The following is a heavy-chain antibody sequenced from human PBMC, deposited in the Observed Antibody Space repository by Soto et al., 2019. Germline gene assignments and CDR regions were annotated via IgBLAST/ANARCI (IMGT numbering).Heavy chain of an antibody. CDR2: MNSDGSTT. CDR3: ATAEVDY. Sequence: GGSLRLSCAASGFTFGNHWMHWVRQAPGKGLEWVSRMNSDGSTTNYADSVRGRFTVSRDNAKNTLYLQMNSLRAEDTAVYYCATAEVDYWGPGTLVTVSS. V-gene: IGHV3-74*01. J-gene: IGHJ4*02. CDR1: GFTFGNHW.